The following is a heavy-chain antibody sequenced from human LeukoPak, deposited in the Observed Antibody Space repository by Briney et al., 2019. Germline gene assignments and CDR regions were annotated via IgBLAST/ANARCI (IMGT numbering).Heavy chain of an antibody. J-gene: IGHJ4*02. Sequence: PGGSLRLSCAASGFTFSSYAMSWVRQAPGKGLEWVSAISGSGGSTYYADSVKGRFTISRDNSKNTLYLQMNSLRAEGTAVYYCAKWRRWLLQSTRYFDYWGQGTLVTVSS. CDR2: ISGSGGST. CDR1: GFTFSSYA. D-gene: IGHD5-24*01. CDR3: AKWRRWLLQSTRYFDY. V-gene: IGHV3-23*01.